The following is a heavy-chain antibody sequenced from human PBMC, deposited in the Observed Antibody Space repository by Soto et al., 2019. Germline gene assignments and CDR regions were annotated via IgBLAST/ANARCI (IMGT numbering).Heavy chain of an antibody. CDR1: GYTFTSHD. J-gene: IGHJ4*02. D-gene: IGHD4-17*01. Sequence: QVQLVQSGAEVKKSGASVKVSCRASGYTFTSHDINWVRQATGQGLEWMGWMNPNSGNTGYAQKFQGRVTMTRNTSISTAYMELSSLRSEDTAVYYCARWDYGVYARFDYWGQGTLVTVSS. V-gene: IGHV1-8*01. CDR2: MNPNSGNT. CDR3: ARWDYGVYARFDY.